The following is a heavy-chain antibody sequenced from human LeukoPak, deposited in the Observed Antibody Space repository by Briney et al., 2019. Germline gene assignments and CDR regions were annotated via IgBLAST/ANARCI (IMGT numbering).Heavy chain of an antibody. CDR2: IKQDGSEK. Sequence: GRSLRLSCAASGFTFSSYWMSWVRQAPGKGLEWVANIKQDGSEKYYVDSVKGRFTISRDDAKNSLYLQMNSLRAEDTAVYYCARVGVGVIRGDPPDHYKHMDVWGKGTTVTVSS. V-gene: IGHV3-7*01. J-gene: IGHJ6*03. CDR3: ARVGVGVIRGDPPDHYKHMDV. CDR1: GFTFSSYW. D-gene: IGHD2-21*01.